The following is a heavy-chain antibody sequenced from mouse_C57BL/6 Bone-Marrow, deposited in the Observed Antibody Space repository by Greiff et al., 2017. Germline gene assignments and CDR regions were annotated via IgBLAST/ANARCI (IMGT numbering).Heavy chain of an antibody. CDR2: IDPANGNT. V-gene: IGHV14-3*01. D-gene: IGHD2-4*01. Sequence: EVKLQESVAELVRPGASVKLSCTASGFNIKNTYMHWVKQRPEQGLEWIGRIDPANGNTTYAPKFPGKATITADPSSNTAYLQLCSLTSEDTAIYYCATPIYYDYDVDYWGQGTSVTVSS. J-gene: IGHJ4*01. CDR1: GFNIKNTY. CDR3: ATPIYYDYDVDY.